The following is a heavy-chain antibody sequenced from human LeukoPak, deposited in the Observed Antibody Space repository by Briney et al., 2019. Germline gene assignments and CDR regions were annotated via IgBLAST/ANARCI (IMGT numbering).Heavy chain of an antibody. D-gene: IGHD1-26*01. CDR3: ARGVSKVVSGSPSY. J-gene: IGHJ4*02. CDR2: INPNSGGT. Sequence: ASVKVSCKASGYTFTGYYMHWVRQAPGQGLEWMGWINPNSGGTNYAQKFQGRVTMTRDTSISTAYMELSRLRSDDTAVYYCARGVSKVVSGSPSYWGQGTLVTVSS. CDR1: GYTFTGYY. V-gene: IGHV1-2*02.